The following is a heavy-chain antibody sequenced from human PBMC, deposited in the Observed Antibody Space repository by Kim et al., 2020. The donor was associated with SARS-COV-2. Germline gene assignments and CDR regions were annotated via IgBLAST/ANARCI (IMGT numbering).Heavy chain of an antibody. Sequence: GGSLRLSCAASGFTFSSYAMHWVRQAPGKGLEWVAVIWYDGSNKYYADSVKGRFTISRDNSKNTLYLQMNSLRAEDTAVYYCAKNYYGSGSSLTSFTRAVDYWGQGTLVTVSS. D-gene: IGHD3-10*01. CDR3: AKNYYGSGSSLTSFTRAVDY. V-gene: IGHV3-33*06. CDR1: GFTFSSYA. J-gene: IGHJ4*02. CDR2: IWYDGSNK.